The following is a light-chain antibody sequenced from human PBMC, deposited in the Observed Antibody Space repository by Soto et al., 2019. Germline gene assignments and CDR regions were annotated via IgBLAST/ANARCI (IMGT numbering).Light chain of an antibody. J-gene: IGKJ4*01. CDR2: DAS. CDR3: QQRSNWLT. V-gene: IGKV3-11*01. CDR1: QSVSSY. Sequence: EIVLTQSPATLSLSPGERATLSCRASQSVSSYLAWYQQKPGQAPRLLIYDASNRATGIPARFSGSGSGTDFTPTISSLEPEDFAVYYCQQRSNWLTFGGGTKWISN.